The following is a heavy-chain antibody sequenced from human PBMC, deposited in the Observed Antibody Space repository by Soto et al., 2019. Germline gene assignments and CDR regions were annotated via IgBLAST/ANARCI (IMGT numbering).Heavy chain of an antibody. D-gene: IGHD3-3*01. Sequence: EVQLLESGGNLVQPGGSPRLSCAASGFIFSDYAMSWVRQAPGKGLEWVSLVRGNDDNAYYADSVKGRFTISRDNSRNTLYLQMNSLRAEDTAVYFCAKDWTHFDLWGQGTRVTVSS. J-gene: IGHJ5*02. CDR3: AKDWTHFDL. V-gene: IGHV3-23*01. CDR1: GFIFSDYA. CDR2: VRGNDDNA.